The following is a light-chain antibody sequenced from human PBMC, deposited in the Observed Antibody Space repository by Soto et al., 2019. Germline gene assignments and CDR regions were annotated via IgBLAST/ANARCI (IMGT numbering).Light chain of an antibody. Sequence: QSALTQPPSVSGAPGQRVTISCTGSSSNLGAGYDVHWYQPLPGTAPKLLIYGNRNRPSGVPDRFSGSKSGTSASLAITGLQAEDEADYYCQSYDNSLGVCYVFGTGTKVTVL. V-gene: IGLV1-40*01. CDR1: SSNLGAGYD. J-gene: IGLJ1*01. CDR2: GNR. CDR3: QSYDNSLGVCYV.